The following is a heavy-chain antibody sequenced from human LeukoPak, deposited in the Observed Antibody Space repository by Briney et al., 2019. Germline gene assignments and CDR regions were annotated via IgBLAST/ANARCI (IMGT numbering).Heavy chain of an antibody. CDR2: ISSSSSYI. CDR3: ARDGSHYDSSGYYYFPDY. D-gene: IGHD3-22*01. CDR1: VSTFSIYS. V-gene: IGHV3-21*01. Sequence: GGSLRLSCAASVSTFSIYSINWVRQAPGKGLEWVSSISSSSSYIYYADSVKGRFTISRDNAKHSLYLQMNSLRAEDTAGYYCARDGSHYDSSGYYYFPDYWGQGTLVTVSS. J-gene: IGHJ4*02.